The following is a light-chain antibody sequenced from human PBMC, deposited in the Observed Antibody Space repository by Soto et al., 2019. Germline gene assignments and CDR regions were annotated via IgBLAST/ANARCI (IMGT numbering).Light chain of an antibody. CDR2: SNN. Sequence: QSVLTQPPSASGTPGQRVTISCSGSSSNIGSNFVYWYQLLPGTAPKLLIYSNNQRPSGVPDRFSGSKSGTSASLAISGLRSEDEADYYCAAFDDSLRGPYVFGTGTQLTVL. CDR1: SSNIGSNF. V-gene: IGLV1-47*02. CDR3: AAFDDSLRGPYV. J-gene: IGLJ1*01.